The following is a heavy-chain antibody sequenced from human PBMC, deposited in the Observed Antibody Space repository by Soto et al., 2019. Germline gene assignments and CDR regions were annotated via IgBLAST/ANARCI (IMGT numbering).Heavy chain of an antibody. J-gene: IGHJ5*02. D-gene: IGHD1-26*01. Sequence: EVQLLESGGGLVQPGGSLRLSCAASGFTFSSYAMSWVRQAPGKGLEWVSAISGSGGSTYYADSVKGRFTISRDNSKNTLYLQMNSLRAEDTAVYYCAKDHQPYSGSYYFDWFDPWGQGTLVTVSS. CDR1: GFTFSSYA. CDR3: AKDHQPYSGSYYFDWFDP. CDR2: ISGSGGST. V-gene: IGHV3-23*01.